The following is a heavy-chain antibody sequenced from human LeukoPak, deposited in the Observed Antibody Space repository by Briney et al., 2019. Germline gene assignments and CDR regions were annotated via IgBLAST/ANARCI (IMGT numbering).Heavy chain of an antibody. CDR2: IKQDGSEK. J-gene: IGHJ3*02. V-gene: IGHV3-7*01. Sequence: GGSLRLSCAASGFTFNDYWMTWVRQAPGKGLEWVANIKQDGSEKYYVDSVKGRFTISRDNAKNSLYLQMNSLRAEDTAVYYCVRGGPATFGLWGNAFDIWGQGTIVTVSS. CDR1: GFTFNDYW. D-gene: IGHD3/OR15-3a*01. CDR3: VRGGPATFGLWGNAFDI.